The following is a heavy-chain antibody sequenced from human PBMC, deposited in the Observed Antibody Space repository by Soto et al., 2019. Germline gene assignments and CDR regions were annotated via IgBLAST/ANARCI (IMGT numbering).Heavy chain of an antibody. CDR3: ATDFSGWYGSSEYGF. CDR1: GFTFSSSG. CDR2: ISYDGGNK. V-gene: IGHV3-30*03. J-gene: IGHJ4*02. Sequence: QVQLVESGGGVVQPGRSLRLSCAASGFTFSSSGIHWVRQAPGKGLEWVAVISYDGGNKYYVDSVKGRFTISRDNSKNTLYLQMNSLRAEDTAVYYCATDFSGWYGSSEYGFWGQGTLVIVSS. D-gene: IGHD6-19*01.